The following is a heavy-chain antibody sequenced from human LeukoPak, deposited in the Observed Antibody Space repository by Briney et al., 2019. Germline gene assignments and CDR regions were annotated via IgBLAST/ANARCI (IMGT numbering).Heavy chain of an antibody. CDR2: IYPGDSDT. V-gene: IGHV5-51*01. CDR1: GYSFTTYW. Sequence: GESLKISCKGSGYSFTTYWIGWVRQMPGKGLEWMGIIYPGDSDTRYSPSFQGQVTISADKSISTAYLRWSSLKASDTAMYYCAGRLDSSGYYFNYWGQGTLVTVSS. CDR3: AGRLDSSGYYFNY. J-gene: IGHJ4*02. D-gene: IGHD3-22*01.